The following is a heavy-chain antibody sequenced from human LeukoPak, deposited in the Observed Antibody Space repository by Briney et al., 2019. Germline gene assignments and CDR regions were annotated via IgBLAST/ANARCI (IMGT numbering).Heavy chain of an antibody. CDR3: ARAIAAAGDINWFDP. J-gene: IGHJ5*02. D-gene: IGHD6-13*01. CDR1: GYTFTSYA. Sequence: ASVKVSCKASGYTFTSYAMNWVRQAPGQGLEWMGWINTNTGNPTYAQGFTGRFVFSLDTSVSTANLQISSLKTEDTAVYYCARAIAAAGDINWFDPWGQGTLVTVSS. CDR2: INTNTGNP. V-gene: IGHV7-4-1*02.